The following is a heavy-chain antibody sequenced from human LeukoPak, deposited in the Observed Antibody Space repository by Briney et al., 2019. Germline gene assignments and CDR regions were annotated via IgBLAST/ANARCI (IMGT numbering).Heavy chain of an antibody. J-gene: IGHJ4*02. CDR1: GGTFSSYA. Sequence: ASVKVSCKASGGTFSSYAISWVRQAPGQGFEWMGGIIPIFGTANYAQKFQGRVTITTDESTSTAYMELSSLRSEDTAVYYCASSGPGCSSTSCYTGYWGQGTLVTVSS. CDR2: IIPIFGTA. V-gene: IGHV1-69*05. D-gene: IGHD2-2*02. CDR3: ASSGPGCSSTSCYTGY.